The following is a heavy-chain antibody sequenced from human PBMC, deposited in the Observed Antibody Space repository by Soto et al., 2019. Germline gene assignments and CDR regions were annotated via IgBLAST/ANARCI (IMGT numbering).Heavy chain of an antibody. CDR1: GGSISSYY. Sequence: ETLSLTCTVSGGSISSYYWSWIRQPAGKGLEWIGRIYTSGSTNYNPSLKSRVTMSVDTSKNQFSLKLSSVTAADTAVYYCARESFEGWFGELGIGYYGMDVWGQGTTVTVSS. J-gene: IGHJ6*02. V-gene: IGHV4-4*07. CDR3: ARESFEGWFGELGIGYYGMDV. CDR2: IYTSGST. D-gene: IGHD3-10*01.